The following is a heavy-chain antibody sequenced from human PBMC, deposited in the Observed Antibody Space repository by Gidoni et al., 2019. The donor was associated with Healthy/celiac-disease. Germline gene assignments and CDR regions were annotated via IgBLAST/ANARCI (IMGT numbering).Heavy chain of an antibody. J-gene: IGHJ4*02. Sequence: EVQLVESGGGLVKPGGSLRLSCAACGFTFSSYSMNWVRQAPGKGLEWVSSISSSSSYIHYADSVKGRFTISRDNAKNSLYLQMNSLRAEDTAVYYCARDLRGYDSSRYFDYWGQGTLVTVSS. D-gene: IGHD5-12*01. CDR2: ISSSSSYI. CDR3: ARDLRGYDSSRYFDY. CDR1: GFTFSSYS. V-gene: IGHV3-21*01.